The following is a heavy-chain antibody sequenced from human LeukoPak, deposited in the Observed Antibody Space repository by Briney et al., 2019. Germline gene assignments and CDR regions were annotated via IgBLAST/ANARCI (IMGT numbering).Heavy chain of an antibody. D-gene: IGHD4-11*01. CDR3: ARDRRRDRLHSFDI. CDR2: IDYSGDT. V-gene: IGHV4-59*01. CDR1: GGSISTYY. J-gene: IGHJ3*02. Sequence: ETQSLTCTLSGGSISTYYWSWIRQPPGKGLEWIAYIDYSGDTNYNPSLKSRVAISVDTSKNQFSLKLSSVTAADTAVYYCARDRRRDRLHSFDIWGQGTMVRVS.